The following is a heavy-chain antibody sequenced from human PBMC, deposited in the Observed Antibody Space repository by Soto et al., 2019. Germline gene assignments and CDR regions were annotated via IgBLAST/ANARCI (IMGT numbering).Heavy chain of an antibody. CDR1: GDSITSDGYS. CDR3: ARIVWFGTHWWLDP. Sequence: PXENLSLTCSVSGDSITSDGYSWSWLRQPRGKGLEWIGYILQSGSTYYNASLKSRPTISLDTSANEFSLRLNSVTAADTAVYYCARIVWFGTHWWLDPWGQGNLVTVSS. V-gene: IGHV4-30-2*01. J-gene: IGHJ5*02. D-gene: IGHD3-10*01. CDR2: ILQSGST.